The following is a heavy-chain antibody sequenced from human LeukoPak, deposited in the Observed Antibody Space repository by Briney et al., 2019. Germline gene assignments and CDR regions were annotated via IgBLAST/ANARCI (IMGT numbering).Heavy chain of an antibody. J-gene: IGHJ6*03. CDR1: GYTFTSYG. CDR2: ISAYNGNT. Sequence: EASVKVSCKASGYTFTSYGISWVRQAPGQGLEWMGWISAYNGNTNYAQKLQGRVTMTTDTSTSTAYMELRSLRSDDTAVYYCARVGYSSGWYSWRTKNYYYYMDVWGKGTTVTVSS. V-gene: IGHV1-18*01. D-gene: IGHD6-19*01. CDR3: ARVGYSSGWYSWRTKNYYYYMDV.